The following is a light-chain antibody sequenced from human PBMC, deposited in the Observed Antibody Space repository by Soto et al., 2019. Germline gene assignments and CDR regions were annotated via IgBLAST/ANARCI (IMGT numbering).Light chain of an antibody. CDR3: KQYGSSPWT. V-gene: IGKV3-15*01. CDR1: QSVSSN. J-gene: IGKJ1*01. Sequence: EIVMTQSPATLSVSPGERATLSCRASQSVSSNLAWYQQKPGQAPRLLIYGASTRATGIPARFSGSGSGTDFTLTIRRLEPEDFAVYYCKQYGSSPWTFGQGTKVDIK. CDR2: GAS.